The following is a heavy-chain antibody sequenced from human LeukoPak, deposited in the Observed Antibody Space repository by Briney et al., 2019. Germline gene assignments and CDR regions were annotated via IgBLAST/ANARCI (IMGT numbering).Heavy chain of an antibody. Sequence: GGSLRLSCAASGFTFSNYAMNWVRQAPGKGLEWVSAIGDSGVDTFYADSVKGRFTISRDNSKNTLYLQMNSLRAEDTAVYYCAKSLGPSSGWYGGFDYWGQGTLVTVSS. CDR3: AKSLGPSSGWYGGFDY. CDR2: IGDSGVDT. CDR1: GFTFSNYA. D-gene: IGHD6-19*01. J-gene: IGHJ4*02. V-gene: IGHV3-23*01.